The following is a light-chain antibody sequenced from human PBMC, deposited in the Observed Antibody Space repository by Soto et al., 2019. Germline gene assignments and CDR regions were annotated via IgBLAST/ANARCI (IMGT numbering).Light chain of an antibody. CDR3: SSYMTSNAYV. CDR1: SSDVGGYNN. CDR2: DVS. J-gene: IGLJ1*01. Sequence: QSALTQPASVSGSPGQSITISCTGTSSDVGGYNNVAWYQQHPGKVPRLMIYDVSNRPSGVSDRFSGSKSGNTASLTISGLQTEDEGAYYCSSYMTSNAYVFGTGTKLTVL. V-gene: IGLV2-14*01.